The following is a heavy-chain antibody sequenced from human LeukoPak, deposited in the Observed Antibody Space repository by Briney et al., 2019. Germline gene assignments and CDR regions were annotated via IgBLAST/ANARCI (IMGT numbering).Heavy chain of an antibody. CDR1: GFSFSSYS. V-gene: IGHV3-48*02. D-gene: IGHD2-2*01. CDR2: ISGSSGTI. CDR3: ARDRGDSVAVPAAMLSYYGMDV. Sequence: PGGSLRLSCAASGFSFSSYSMNWVRQAPGKGLEWISYISGSSGTIYYADSVKGRFTIFRDNVKTSLYLQMDSLRDEDTAVYYCARDRGDSVAVPAAMLSYYGMDVWGQGTTVTVSS. J-gene: IGHJ6*02.